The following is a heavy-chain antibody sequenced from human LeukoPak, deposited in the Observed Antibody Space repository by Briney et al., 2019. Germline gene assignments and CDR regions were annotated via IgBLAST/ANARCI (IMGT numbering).Heavy chain of an antibody. Sequence: SVKVSCKASGGTFSSYTISWVRQAPGQGLEWMGRIIPILGIANYAQKFQGRVTITADKSTSTAYMELSSLRSKDTAVYYCARGSPWRIAAAGTGAFDIWGQGTMVTVSS. V-gene: IGHV1-69*02. CDR1: GGTFSSYT. J-gene: IGHJ3*02. D-gene: IGHD6-13*01. CDR3: ARGSPWRIAAAGTGAFDI. CDR2: IIPILGIA.